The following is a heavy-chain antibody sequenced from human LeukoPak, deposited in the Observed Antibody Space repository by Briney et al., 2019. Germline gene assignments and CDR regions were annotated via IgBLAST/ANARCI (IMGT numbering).Heavy chain of an antibody. CDR2: IYYSGST. CDR1: GGSISSYY. CDR3: ASRGGFVDY. D-gene: IGHD5-24*01. J-gene: IGHJ4*02. V-gene: IGHV4-59*08. Sequence: SETLSLTCTVSGGSISSYYWSWIRQPPGKGLEWIGCIYYSGSTNYNPSLKSRVTISVDTSKNQFSLKLSSVTAADTAVYYCASRGGFVDYWGQGTLVTVSS.